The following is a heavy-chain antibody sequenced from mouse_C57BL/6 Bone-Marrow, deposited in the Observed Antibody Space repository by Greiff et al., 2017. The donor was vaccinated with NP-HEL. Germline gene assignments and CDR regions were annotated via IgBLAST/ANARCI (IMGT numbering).Heavy chain of an antibody. Sequence: EVMLVESGGDLVKPGGSLKLSCAASGFTFSSYGMSWVRQTPDKRLEWVATISSGGSYTYYPDSVKGRFTISRDNAKNTLYLQMSSLKSEDTAMYYCARHIVYSWFAYWGQGTLVTVSA. J-gene: IGHJ3*01. CDR2: ISSGGSYT. V-gene: IGHV5-6*02. CDR1: GFTFSSYG. D-gene: IGHD1-1*01. CDR3: ARHIVYSWFAY.